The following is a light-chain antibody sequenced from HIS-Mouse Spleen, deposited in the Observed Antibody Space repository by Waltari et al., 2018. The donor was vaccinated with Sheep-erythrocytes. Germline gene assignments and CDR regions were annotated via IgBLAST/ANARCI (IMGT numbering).Light chain of an antibody. V-gene: IGLV2-11*01. Sequence: QSALTQPRSVSGSPGQSVTISCTGTSSDVGGYNYVSWYQQHPGKAPNTMIYYVSKRPSGVPDRFSGSKCGNTASLTISGLQAEDEADYYCCSYAGSYNHVFATGTKVTVL. J-gene: IGLJ1*01. CDR3: CSYAGSYNHV. CDR2: YVS. CDR1: SSDVGGYNY.